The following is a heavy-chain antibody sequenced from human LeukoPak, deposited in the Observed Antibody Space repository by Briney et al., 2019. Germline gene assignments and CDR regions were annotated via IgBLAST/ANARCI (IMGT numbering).Heavy chain of an antibody. CDR1: GGTFSSYA. D-gene: IGHD3-22*01. V-gene: IGHV1-69*05. J-gene: IGHJ4*02. CDR3: ARDLGYDYGDD. CDR2: IIPIFGTA. Sequence: SVKVSCKASGGTFSSYAISWVRQAPGQGLEWMGRIIPIFGTANYAQKFQGRVTITTDESTSAAYMELSSLRSEDTAVYYCARDLGYDYGDDWGQGTLVTVSS.